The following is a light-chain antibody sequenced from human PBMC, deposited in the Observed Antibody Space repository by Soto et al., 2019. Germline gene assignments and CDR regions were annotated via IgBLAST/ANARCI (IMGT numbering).Light chain of an antibody. J-gene: IGLJ2*01. Sequence: QSALTQPPSASVSPGQSVTISCTGTSSDIGTFSSISWYQQYPGKAPKLMIFGVSQRPSGVPDRFSGSKSANTASLTVSGLQDEDEAEYYCSSQAGSDSLMVFGGGTKLTVL. V-gene: IGLV2-8*01. CDR3: SSQAGSDSLMV. CDR1: SSDIGTFSS. CDR2: GVS.